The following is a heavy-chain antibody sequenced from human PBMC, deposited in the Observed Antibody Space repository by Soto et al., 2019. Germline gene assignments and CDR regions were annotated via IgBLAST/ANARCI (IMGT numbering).Heavy chain of an antibody. CDR1: GYTFTSYG. CDR2: ISAYNGNT. Sequence: GASVNVSCKASGYTFTSYGISWVRQAPGQGLEWMGWISAYNGNTNYAQKLQGRVTMTTDTSTSTAYMELRSLRSDDTAVYYCARDYSAAAAGTWLDYWGQGTLVTVSS. V-gene: IGHV1-18*01. J-gene: IGHJ4*02. CDR3: ARDYSAAAAGTWLDY. D-gene: IGHD6-13*01.